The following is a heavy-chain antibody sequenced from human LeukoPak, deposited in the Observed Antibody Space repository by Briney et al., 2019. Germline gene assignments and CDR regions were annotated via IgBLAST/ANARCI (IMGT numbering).Heavy chain of an antibody. D-gene: IGHD2-15*01. CDR2: ISAYNGNT. CDR3: ARDLNCSGGSCYSGWFDP. V-gene: IGHV1-18*01. Sequence: SVKVSCKASGYTFTSYGISWVRQAPGQGLEWMGWISAYNGNTNYAQKLQGRVTMTTDTSTSTAYMELRSLRSDDTAVYYCARDLNCSGGSCYSGWFDPRGQGTLVTVSS. J-gene: IGHJ5*02. CDR1: GYTFTSYG.